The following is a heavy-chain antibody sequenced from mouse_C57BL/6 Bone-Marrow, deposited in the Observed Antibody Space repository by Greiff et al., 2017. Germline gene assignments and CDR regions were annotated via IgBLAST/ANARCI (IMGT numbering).Heavy chain of an antibody. Sequence: SGAELMKPGASVKLSCKATGYTFTGYWIEWVKQRPGHGLEWIGEILPGSGSTNYNKKFKGKATFTADTSSNTAYMQLSSLTTEDSAIYSGAGEGLLWRGFDYWGQGTTLTVSS. CDR2: ILPGSGST. D-gene: IGHD2-10*01. V-gene: IGHV1-9*01. J-gene: IGHJ2*01. CDR1: GYTFTGYW. CDR3: AGEGLLWRGFDY.